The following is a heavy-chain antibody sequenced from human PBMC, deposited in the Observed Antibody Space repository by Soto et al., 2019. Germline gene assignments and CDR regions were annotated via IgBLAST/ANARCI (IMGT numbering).Heavy chain of an antibody. CDR1: GFTFSSYW. CDR2: INSDGSST. Sequence: EVQLVESGGGLVQPGGSLRLSCAASGFTFSSYWMHWVRQAPGKGLVWVSRINSDGSSTSYADSVKGRFTISRDNAKNTLYLQMNSLRADDTAVYYCARDLGDYYDSSVYYYDYYYYYGMDVWGKGTTVTVSS. J-gene: IGHJ6*04. D-gene: IGHD3-22*01. V-gene: IGHV3-74*01. CDR3: ARDLGDYYDSSVYYYDYYYYYGMDV.